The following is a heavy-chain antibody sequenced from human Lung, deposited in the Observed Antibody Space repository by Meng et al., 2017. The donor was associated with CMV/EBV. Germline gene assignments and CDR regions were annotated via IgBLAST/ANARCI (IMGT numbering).Heavy chain of an antibody. V-gene: IGHV3-21*01. CDR2: ISSSSTFK. CDR1: GFIFSSYA. D-gene: IGHD7-27*01. Sequence: GESLKISCAASGFIFSSYAMNWVRQAPGKGLEWVSSISSSSTFKHYADSMKGRFTISRDNTKNSLYLQMSGLKAEDTALYYCARDLLGTRDYFDSWGQGPLVTVSS. CDR3: ARDLLGTRDYFDS. J-gene: IGHJ4*02.